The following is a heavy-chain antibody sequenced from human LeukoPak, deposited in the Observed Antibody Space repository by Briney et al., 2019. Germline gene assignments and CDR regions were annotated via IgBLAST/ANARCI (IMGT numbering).Heavy chain of an antibody. D-gene: IGHD6-19*01. CDR2: IYYSGST. CDR1: GGSISSSSYY. J-gene: IGHJ3*02. CDR3: ARRSGYSSGWLDAFDI. Sequence: SETLSLTCTVSGGSISSSSYYWGWIRQPPGKGLEWIGSIYYSGSTYYNPSLKSRVTISVDTSKNQFSLKLSSVTATDTAVYYCARRSGYSSGWLDAFDIWGQGTMVTVSS. V-gene: IGHV4-39*01.